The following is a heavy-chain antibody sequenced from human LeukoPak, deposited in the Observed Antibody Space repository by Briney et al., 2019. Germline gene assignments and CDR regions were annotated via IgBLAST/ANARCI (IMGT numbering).Heavy chain of an antibody. J-gene: IGHJ6*02. Sequence: QPGGSLRLSCAASGFTFSSYAMSWVRQAPGKGLEWVSAISGSGGSTYYADSVKGRFTISRDNAKNSLYLQMNSLRAEDTAVYYCARDLSGYSYGVGFYGMDVWGQGTTVTVSS. CDR2: ISGSGGST. CDR3: ARDLSGYSYGVGFYGMDV. V-gene: IGHV3-23*01. CDR1: GFTFSSYA. D-gene: IGHD5-18*01.